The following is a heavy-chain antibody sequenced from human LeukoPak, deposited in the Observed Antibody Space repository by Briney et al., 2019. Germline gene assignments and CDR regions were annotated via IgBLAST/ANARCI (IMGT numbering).Heavy chain of an antibody. CDR3: ASTPFNYDYIWGSYRYRRAFDI. CDR2: INHSGGT. J-gene: IGHJ3*02. V-gene: IGHV4-34*01. Sequence: PSETLSLTCAVYGGSFSGYYWSWIRQPPGKGLEWIGEINHSGGTNYNPSLKSRVTISVDTSKNQFSLKLSSVTAADTAVYYCASTPFNYDYIWGSYRYRRAFDIWGQGTMVTVSS. CDR1: GGSFSGYY. D-gene: IGHD3-16*02.